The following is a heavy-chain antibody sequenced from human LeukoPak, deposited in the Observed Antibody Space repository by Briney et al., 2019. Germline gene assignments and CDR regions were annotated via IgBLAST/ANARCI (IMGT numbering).Heavy chain of an antibody. CDR1: GFTFSSYA. CDR3: ARDLSSGWLDY. J-gene: IGHJ4*02. D-gene: IGHD6-19*01. Sequence: GRSLRLSCAASGFTFSSYAMHWVRQAPGKGLEWVAVISYDGSNKYYADSVKGRLTISRDNSKNTLYLQMNSLRAEDTAVYYCARDLSSGWLDYWGQGTLVTVSS. CDR2: ISYDGSNK. V-gene: IGHV3-30*04.